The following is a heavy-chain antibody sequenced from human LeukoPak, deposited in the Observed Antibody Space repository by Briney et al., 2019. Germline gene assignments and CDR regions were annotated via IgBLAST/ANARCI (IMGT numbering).Heavy chain of an antibody. CDR2: IYTSGST. CDR1: GGSISSYY. CDR3: ARGLLYYDILTGYLDYYYGMDV. J-gene: IGHJ6*02. V-gene: IGHV4-4*07. Sequence: SETLSLTCTVSGGSISSYYWSWIRQPAGKGLEWIGRIYTSGSTNYNPSLKSRVTMSVDTSKNQFSLKLSSVTAADTAVYYCARGLLYYDILTGYLDYYYGMDVWGQGTTVTVSS. D-gene: IGHD3-9*01.